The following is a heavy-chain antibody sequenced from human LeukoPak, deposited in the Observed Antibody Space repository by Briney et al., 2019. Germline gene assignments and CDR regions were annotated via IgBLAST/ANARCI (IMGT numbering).Heavy chain of an antibody. Sequence: GGSLRLSCAASGFTFSSYEMNWVRQAPGKGLEWVSSISSSSSYIYYADSVKGRFTISRDNAKNSLYLQMNSLRAEDTAVYYCARDGGPAGTDYWGQGTLVTVSS. CDR1: GFTFSSYE. CDR3: ARDGGPAGTDY. CDR2: ISSSSSYI. V-gene: IGHV3-21*01. D-gene: IGHD6-13*01. J-gene: IGHJ4*02.